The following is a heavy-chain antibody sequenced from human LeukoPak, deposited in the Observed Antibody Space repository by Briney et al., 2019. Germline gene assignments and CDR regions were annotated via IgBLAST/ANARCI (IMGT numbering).Heavy chain of an antibody. Sequence: ASVKVSCKTSGYTFTNYGMHWVRQAPRQSPEWMGWINTGNDNTKSSQKFQDRVTLTRDTSASTAYMELNSLSSEDTAVYYCARVPLDDASRHYYPHWGQGTLVTVSS. CDR3: ARVPLDDASRHYYPH. V-gene: IGHV1-3*04. CDR1: GYTFTNYG. D-gene: IGHD3-10*01. CDR2: INTGNDNT. J-gene: IGHJ1*01.